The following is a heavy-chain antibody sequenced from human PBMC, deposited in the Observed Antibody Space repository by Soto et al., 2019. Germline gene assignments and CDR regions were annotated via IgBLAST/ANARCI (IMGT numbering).Heavy chain of an antibody. D-gene: IGHD5-12*01. CDR3: AKVRGYASGWRYFDY. Sequence: PSETLSLTCNVSGGSISGYYWSWIRQAPGKGLQWIGYIFHTGSTSYNPSLRSRVTISVDTSKNQFSLNMNCVTAADTAVYYCAKVRGYASGWRYFDYWGQGTPVTVSS. J-gene: IGHJ4*02. V-gene: IGHV4-59*01. CDR2: IFHTGST. CDR1: GGSISGYY.